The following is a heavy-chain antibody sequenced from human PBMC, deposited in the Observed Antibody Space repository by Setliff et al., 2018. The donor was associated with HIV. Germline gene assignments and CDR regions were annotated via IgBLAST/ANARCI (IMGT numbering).Heavy chain of an antibody. D-gene: IGHD3-10*01. CDR1: GGSFTNYY. V-gene: IGHV4-34*01. Sequence: SETLSLTCVVYGGSFTNYYWSWIRQPPGKGLECIGEINHSGSTNYNPSIKSRVTISVDTSKNQFSLKLSPVTAADTAMYYCARGIGDSEKFDSNWFDPWGQGTLVTVSS. CDR3: ARGIGDSEKFDSNWFDP. CDR2: INHSGST. J-gene: IGHJ5*02.